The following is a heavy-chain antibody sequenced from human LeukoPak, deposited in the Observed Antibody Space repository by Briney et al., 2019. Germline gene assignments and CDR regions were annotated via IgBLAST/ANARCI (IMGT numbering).Heavy chain of an antibody. CDR1: GGTFSSYA. CDR2: IIPIFGTA. V-gene: IGHV1-69*13. Sequence: SMKVSCKASGGTFSSYAISWVRQAPGQGLEWMGGIIPIFGTANYAQKFQGRVTITADESTSTAYMELSSLRSEDTAAYYCALLGCSSTSCYRAPDYWGQGTLVTVSS. CDR3: ALLGCSSTSCYRAPDY. D-gene: IGHD2-2*01. J-gene: IGHJ4*02.